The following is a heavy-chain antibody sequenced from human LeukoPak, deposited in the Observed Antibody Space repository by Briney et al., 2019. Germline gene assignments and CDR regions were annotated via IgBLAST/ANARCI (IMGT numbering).Heavy chain of an antibody. V-gene: IGHV1-69*13. CDR2: IIPIFGTA. D-gene: IGHD3-22*01. Sequence: SVKVSCKASGGTFSSYAISWVRQAPGQGLEWMGGIIPIFGTANYAQKFQGRVTITADESTSTAYMELSSLRSEDTAVYYCARVGRDYYDSSGYYFDYWGQGTLVTVSS. CDR3: ARVGRDYYDSSGYYFDY. CDR1: GGTFSSYA. J-gene: IGHJ4*02.